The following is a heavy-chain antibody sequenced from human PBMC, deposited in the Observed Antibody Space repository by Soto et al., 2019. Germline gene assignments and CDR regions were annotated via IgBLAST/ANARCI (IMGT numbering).Heavy chain of an antibody. Sequence: PGGSLRLSCAASGFTFSSYGMHWVRQAPGKGLEWVAVISYDGSNKYYADSVKGRFTISRDNSKNTLYLQMNSLRAEDTAVYYCAKDVVVVATTGLGDYYYYYGMDVWGQGTTVTVSS. J-gene: IGHJ6*02. D-gene: IGHD2-15*01. CDR1: GFTFSSYG. V-gene: IGHV3-30*18. CDR2: ISYDGSNK. CDR3: AKDVVVVATTGLGDYYYYYGMDV.